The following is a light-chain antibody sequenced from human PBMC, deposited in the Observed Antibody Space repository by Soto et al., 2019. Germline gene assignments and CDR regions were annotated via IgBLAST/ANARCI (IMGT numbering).Light chain of an antibody. CDR3: AAWDDSLNGPV. CDR2: SNN. V-gene: IGLV1-44*01. Sequence: QAVVTQSPSASGTPGQRVTISCSGGSSNIGSNTVNWYQQFPGTAPKLLIHSNNQRPSGVPDRFSGSKSGTSASLAISGLQSEDEADYHCAAWDDSLNGPVFGDGTKLTVL. J-gene: IGLJ3*02. CDR1: SSNIGSNT.